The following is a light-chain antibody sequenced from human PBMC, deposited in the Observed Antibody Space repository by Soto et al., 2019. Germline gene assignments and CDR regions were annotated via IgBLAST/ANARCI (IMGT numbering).Light chain of an antibody. V-gene: IGLV2-14*01. J-gene: IGLJ3*02. Sequence: QSALTQPASVSGSPGQSITISCTGTSSDVGGYNYVSWYRQDPGKAPKLMIYDVDKRPSGLSNRFSGSKPGNTASLTISGLQAEDEADYYCTSFTSSSTWVFGGGTKLTVL. CDR3: TSFTSSSTWV. CDR2: DVD. CDR1: SSDVGGYNY.